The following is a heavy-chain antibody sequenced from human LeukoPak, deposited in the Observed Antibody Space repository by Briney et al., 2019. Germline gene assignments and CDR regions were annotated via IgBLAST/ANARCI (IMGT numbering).Heavy chain of an antibody. CDR3: ARGAAGYSYG. V-gene: IGHV4-31*01. Sequence: SETLSLTCTVSGGSINSGGYYWSWIRQHPGKGLEWIGYIYYSGSTYYNPSLKSQITISVDTSKNQFSLRLSSVTAADTAVYYCARGAAGYSYGWGQGTLVTVSS. CDR1: GGSINSGGYY. J-gene: IGHJ4*02. D-gene: IGHD5-18*01. CDR2: IYYSGST.